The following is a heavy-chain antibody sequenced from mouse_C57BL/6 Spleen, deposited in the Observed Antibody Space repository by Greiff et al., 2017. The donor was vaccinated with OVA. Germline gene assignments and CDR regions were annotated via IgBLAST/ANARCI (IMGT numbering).Heavy chain of an antibody. CDR1: GFSLTSYG. V-gene: IGHV2-4*01. CDR3: AKKRGSSNYYAMDY. Sequence: VQLQQSGPGLVQPSQSLSITCTVSGFSLTSYGVHWVRQPPGKGLEWLGVIWSGGSTDYNAAFISRLSISKDNSKSQVFFKMNSLQADDTAIYYCAKKRGSSNYYAMDYWGQGTSVTVSS. CDR2: IWSGGST. D-gene: IGHD1-1*01. J-gene: IGHJ4*01.